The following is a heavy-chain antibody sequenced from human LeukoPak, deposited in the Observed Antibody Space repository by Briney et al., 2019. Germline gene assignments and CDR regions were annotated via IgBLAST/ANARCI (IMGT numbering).Heavy chain of an antibody. D-gene: IGHD2-15*01. CDR3: AKDRGLWPFVAIDY. Sequence: GGSLRLSCAASGFTFDDYAMHWVRQAPGKGLEWVSGISWNSGSIGYADSVKGRFTISRDNAKNSLYLQMNSLRAEDTALYYCAKDRGLWPFVAIDYWGQGTLVTVSS. V-gene: IGHV3-9*01. CDR1: GFTFDDYA. J-gene: IGHJ4*02. CDR2: ISWNSGSI.